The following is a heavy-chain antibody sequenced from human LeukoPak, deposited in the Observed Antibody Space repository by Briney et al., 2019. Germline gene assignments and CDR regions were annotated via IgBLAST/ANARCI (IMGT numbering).Heavy chain of an antibody. CDR3: ASQKGGWAPSDY. Sequence: GGSLRLSCAASGFTFSDYYMSWIRQVPGKGLEWVSFITSSGSTIYYADSVRGRFTVSRDNAKNSLYLQMNSLRAEDTAVYYCASQKGGWAPSDYWGQGTLVTVSS. CDR1: GFTFSDYY. CDR2: ITSSGSTI. D-gene: IGHD6-19*01. J-gene: IGHJ4*02. V-gene: IGHV3-11*01.